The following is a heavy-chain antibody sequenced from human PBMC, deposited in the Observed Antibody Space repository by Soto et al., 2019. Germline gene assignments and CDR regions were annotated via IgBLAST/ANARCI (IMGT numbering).Heavy chain of an antibody. CDR3: ARRTDDSSGPFDY. CDR1: GGTFSSYA. CDR2: IIPIFGTA. D-gene: IGHD3-22*01. Sequence: SVKVSCKASGGTFSSYAISWVRQAPGQGLEWMGGIIPIFGTANYAQKFQGRVTITADESTSTAYMELSSLRSEDTAVYYCARRTDDSSGPFDYWGQGTLVTVSS. J-gene: IGHJ4*02. V-gene: IGHV1-69*13.